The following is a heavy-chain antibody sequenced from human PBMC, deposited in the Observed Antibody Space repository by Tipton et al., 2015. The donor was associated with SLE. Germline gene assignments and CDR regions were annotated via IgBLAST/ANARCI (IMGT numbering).Heavy chain of an antibody. V-gene: IGHV3-74*01. J-gene: IGHJ5*01. CDR2: INSDGSST. D-gene: IGHD2-21*02. CDR3: AREAMTYDS. CDR1: GFTFSSHW. Sequence: SLRLSCAASGFTFSSHWMHWVRQVPGKGLVWVSLINSDGSSTNYADSVKGRFTISRDDAKNTLYLQMSSPRVEDTAVYYCAREAMTYDSWGQGTLVTVSS.